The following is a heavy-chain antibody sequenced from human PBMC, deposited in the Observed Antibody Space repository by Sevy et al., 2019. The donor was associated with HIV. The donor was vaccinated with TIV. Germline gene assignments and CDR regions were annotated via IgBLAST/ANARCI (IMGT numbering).Heavy chain of an antibody. Sequence: ASMKVSCKASGYTFTSYGISWVRQAPGQGLEWMGWISAYNGNTNYAQKLQGRVTMTTDTSTSTAYMELRSLRSDDTAVYYCARDPPYYDFWSGYYTGVGPYYYYYMDVWGKGTTVTVSS. CDR3: ARDPPYYDFWSGYYTGVGPYYYYYMDV. CDR1: GYTFTSYG. V-gene: IGHV1-18*04. J-gene: IGHJ6*03. D-gene: IGHD3-3*01. CDR2: ISAYNGNT.